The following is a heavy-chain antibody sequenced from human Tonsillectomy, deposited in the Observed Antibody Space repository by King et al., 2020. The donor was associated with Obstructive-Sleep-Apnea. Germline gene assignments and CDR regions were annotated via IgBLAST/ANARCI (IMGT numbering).Heavy chain of an antibody. J-gene: IGHJ4*02. CDR3: ARHQFDSSGYYSFDY. Sequence: VQLQESGPGLVKPSETLSLTCTVSGGSISSYYWSWIRQPPGKGLEWIGYIYSSGSTNYNPSPKSRVTISVDTSKNQFSLKLSSVTAADTAVYYCARHQFDSSGYYSFDYWGQGTLVTVSS. D-gene: IGHD3-22*01. V-gene: IGHV4-59*08. CDR2: IYSSGST. CDR1: GGSISSYY.